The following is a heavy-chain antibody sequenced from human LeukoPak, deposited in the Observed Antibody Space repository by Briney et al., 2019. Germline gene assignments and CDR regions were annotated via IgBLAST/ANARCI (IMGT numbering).Heavy chain of an antibody. V-gene: IGHV4-34*01. CDR1: GGSFSGYD. Sequence: SETLSLTCAVYGGSFSGYDWTWIRQPPGKGLEWIGEINHSGRTNYNPSLKSRVTISVDTSKNQFSLKMRSVTAADTAVYYCARGRGTEAIDSCGQGTLVTVSS. D-gene: IGHD6-25*01. CDR2: INHSGRT. J-gene: IGHJ4*02. CDR3: ARGRGTEAIDS.